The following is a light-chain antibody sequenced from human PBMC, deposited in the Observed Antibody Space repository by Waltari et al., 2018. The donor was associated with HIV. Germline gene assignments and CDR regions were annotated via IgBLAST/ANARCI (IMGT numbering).Light chain of an antibody. Sequence: QSVLTQPPSASGTPGQRVTISCSGSSSNIGSNYVYWFQQLPGTAPKLLNYRNDQRPSGVPGRFSGSKSGTSASLAISGLRSENEADYYCAAWDDSLSGWVFGGGTKLTVL. CDR3: AAWDDSLSGWV. V-gene: IGLV1-47*01. J-gene: IGLJ3*02. CDR1: SSNIGSNY. CDR2: RND.